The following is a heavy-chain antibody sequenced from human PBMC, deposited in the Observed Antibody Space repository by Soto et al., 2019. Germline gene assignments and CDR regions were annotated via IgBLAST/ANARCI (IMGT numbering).Heavy chain of an antibody. CDR3: ARGDYDLWGIGMDV. V-gene: IGHV3-33*01. J-gene: IGHJ6*02. CDR1: GFTFSSYG. D-gene: IGHD3-3*01. Sequence: PGRSLRLSCAASGFTFSSYGMHWVRQTPDKGLEWVAVIWYDGSNKYYADSVKGRFTISRDNSKNTLYLQMNSLRAEDTAVYYCARGDYDLWGIGMDVWGQGTTVTVSS. CDR2: IWYDGSNK.